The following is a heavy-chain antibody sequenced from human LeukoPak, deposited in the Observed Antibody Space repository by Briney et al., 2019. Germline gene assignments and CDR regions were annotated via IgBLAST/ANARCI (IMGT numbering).Heavy chain of an antibody. Sequence: SETLSLTCTVSGGSVSSGGYYWSWIRHPPGKGLEWIGYIYYSGSTTYNPSLNSRVTISVDTSKNKFSLKLSSVTAADTAVYYCARVPISTSARGYFDYWGQGTLVTVSS. J-gene: IGHJ4*02. D-gene: IGHD3-10*01. V-gene: IGHV4-61*08. CDR1: GGSVSSGGYY. CDR3: ARVPISTSARGYFDY. CDR2: IYYSGST.